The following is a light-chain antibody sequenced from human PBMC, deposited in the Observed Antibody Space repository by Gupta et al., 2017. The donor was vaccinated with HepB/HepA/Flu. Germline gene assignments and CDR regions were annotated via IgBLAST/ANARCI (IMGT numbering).Light chain of an antibody. CDR1: SGINVGTYR. CDR2: YKSDSDK. CDR3: MIWHSGGWM. Sequence: QAVLTQPSSLSASPGASASLTCTLRSGINVGTYRIYWYQQKPGSPPQYLLRYKSDSDKHQGSGVPSRFSGSKDASANAGILLISGLQYEDEADYYCMIWHSGGWMFGGGTKLTVL. V-gene: IGLV5-45*02. J-gene: IGLJ3*02.